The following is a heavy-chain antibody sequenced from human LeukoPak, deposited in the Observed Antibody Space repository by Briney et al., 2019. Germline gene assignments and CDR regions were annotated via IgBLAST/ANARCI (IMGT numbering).Heavy chain of an antibody. CDR1: GGSISSYY. CDR3: ARDLRSQLGNDAFDI. D-gene: IGHD7-27*01. Sequence: SETLSLTCTVSGGSISSYYWSWIRQPPGKGLEWIGYIYYSGSTNYNPSLKSRVTISVDTSKNQFSLKLSSVTAADTAVYYCARDLRSQLGNDAFDIWGQGTVVTVSS. CDR2: IYYSGST. V-gene: IGHV4-59*01. J-gene: IGHJ3*02.